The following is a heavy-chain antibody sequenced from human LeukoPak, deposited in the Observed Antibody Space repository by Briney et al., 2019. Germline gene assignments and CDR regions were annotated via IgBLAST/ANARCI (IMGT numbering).Heavy chain of an antibody. CDR3: ARAVTHYYDSSGYRYYFDY. Sequence: SETLSLTCTVSGGSISSGSYYWSWIRQPAGKGLEWIGRIYTSGSTNYNPSLKSRVTISVDTSKNQFSLKLSSVTAAGTAVYYCARAVTHYYDSSGYRYYFDYWGQGTLVTVSS. CDR2: IYTSGST. V-gene: IGHV4-61*02. J-gene: IGHJ4*02. CDR1: GGSISSGSYY. D-gene: IGHD3-22*01.